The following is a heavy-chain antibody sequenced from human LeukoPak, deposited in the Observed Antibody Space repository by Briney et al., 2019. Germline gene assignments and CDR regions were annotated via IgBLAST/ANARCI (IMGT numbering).Heavy chain of an antibody. D-gene: IGHD1-26*01. V-gene: IGHV4-4*02. CDR1: GGSISSSNW. CDR3: ARVFSGSYYLAFDI. CDR2: IYHSGST. Sequence: SETLSLTCAVSGGSISSSNWWSWVRQPPGKGLEWIGEIYHSGSTNYNPSLKSRVTISVDKSKNQFSLKLSSVTAADTAVYYCARVFSGSYYLAFDIWGQGTMVTVSS. J-gene: IGHJ3*02.